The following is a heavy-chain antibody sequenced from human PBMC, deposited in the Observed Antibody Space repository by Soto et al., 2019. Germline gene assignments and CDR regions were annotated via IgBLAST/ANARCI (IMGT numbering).Heavy chain of an antibody. D-gene: IGHD2-2*02. CDR2: FDPEDGET. V-gene: IGHV1-24*01. Sequence: ASVKVSCKVSGYTLTELSMHWVRQAPGKGLEWMGGFDPEDGETIYAQKFQGRLTITKDTSASTAYMELSSLRSEDTAVYYCARDPYVSEYQLLYGAFDIWGQGTMVTVSS. J-gene: IGHJ3*02. CDR1: GYTLTELS. CDR3: ARDPYVSEYQLLYGAFDI.